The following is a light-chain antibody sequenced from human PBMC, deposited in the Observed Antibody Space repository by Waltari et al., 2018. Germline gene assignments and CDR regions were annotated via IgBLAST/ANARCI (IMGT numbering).Light chain of an antibody. CDR3: QSWDSTTVV. CDR1: TLGDKY. CDR2: QDT. V-gene: IGLV3-1*01. J-gene: IGLJ2*01. Sequence: SYELTQSPSVSVSPGQTATITCSGDTLGDKYVCWYQQKPGQSPVMVIYQDTKRPSGIPDRFAGANSGNTATLTISGTQALDEADYYCQSWDSTTVVFGGGTKLTVL.